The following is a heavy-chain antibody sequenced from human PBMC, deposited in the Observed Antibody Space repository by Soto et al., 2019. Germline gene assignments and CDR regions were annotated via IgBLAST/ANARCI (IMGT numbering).Heavy chain of an antibody. CDR1: GFTFSTYS. CDR3: TRDHGYGDGMDV. J-gene: IGHJ6*02. D-gene: IGHD4-17*01. Sequence: EVQLVESGGGLVQPGVSLRLSCAASGFTFSTYSMNWVRQAPGKGLEWISYITKSSRTIYYADSVKGRFTISRDNAKNSLSLQMNSLRAEDTAVYYCTRDHGYGDGMDVWGQGTTVTVSS. CDR2: ITKSSRTI. V-gene: IGHV3-48*01.